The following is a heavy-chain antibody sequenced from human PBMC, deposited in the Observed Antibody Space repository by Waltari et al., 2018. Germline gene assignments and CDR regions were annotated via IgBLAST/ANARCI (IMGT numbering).Heavy chain of an antibody. J-gene: IGHJ6*02. D-gene: IGHD3-3*01. CDR3: ARYYDFWSGQSPHLYGMDV. CDR2: ISSSSSYI. V-gene: IGHV3-21*01. Sequence: EVQLVESGGGLVKPGGSLRLSCAASGFTFSSYSMNWVRQAPGKGLEWVSSISSSSSYIYYADSVKGRFTISRDNAKNSLYLQMNSLRAEDTAVYYCARYYDFWSGQSPHLYGMDVWGQGTTVTVSS. CDR1: GFTFSSYS.